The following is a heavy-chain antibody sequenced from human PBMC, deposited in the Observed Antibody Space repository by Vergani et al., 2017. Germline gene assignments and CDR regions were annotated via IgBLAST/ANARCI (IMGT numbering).Heavy chain of an antibody. CDR3: ALAESGTSCIDSVCITPETGGWFDP. V-gene: IGHV1-45*02. CDR1: GYTFTYRY. D-gene: IGHD2-2*01. CDR2: ITPFNGNT. Sequence: QMQLVQSGAEVKKTGSSVKVSCKASGYTFTYRYLHWVRQAPGQALEWMGWITPFNGNTNYAQKFQDRVTITRDRSMSTAYMELSSLRSEDTAMYYCALAESGTSCIDSVCITPETGGWFDPWGQGTLVTVSS. J-gene: IGHJ5*02.